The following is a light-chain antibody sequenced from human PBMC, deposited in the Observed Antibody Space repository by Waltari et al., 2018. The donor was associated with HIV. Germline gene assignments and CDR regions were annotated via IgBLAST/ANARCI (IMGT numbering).Light chain of an antibody. CDR1: ASYRSFYDF. V-gene: IGLV2-14*03. J-gene: IGLJ3*02. CDR2: SVN. CDR3: SSYTSPNTLL. Sequence: QSALTQPASVSAFPGQSFTISCTGPASYRSFYDFVSWYRQDPGKAPQLVMYSVNTRPSETSSRFSGLKSGNTASLRISGLQFEDEGDYYCSSYTSPNTLLFGGGTKLTV.